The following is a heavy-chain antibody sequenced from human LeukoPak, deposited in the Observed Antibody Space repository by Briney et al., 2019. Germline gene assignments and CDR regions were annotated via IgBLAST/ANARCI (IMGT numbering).Heavy chain of an antibody. D-gene: IGHD3-16*01. CDR2: ISPKNGGT. CDR3: VRDHYVSGNYVLDDY. Sequence: VASVKVSCKASGYTFTGYSMHWVRQAPGQGLEWMGWISPKNGGTNYAQKFQGRVTMTRDTSISAAYMVLSRLRSDDTAVYYCVRDHYVSGNYVLDDYWGQGTLVTVSS. CDR1: GYTFTGYS. V-gene: IGHV1-2*02. J-gene: IGHJ4*02.